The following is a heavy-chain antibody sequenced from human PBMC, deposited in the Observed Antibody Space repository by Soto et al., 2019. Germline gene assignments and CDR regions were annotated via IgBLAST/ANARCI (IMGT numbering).Heavy chain of an antibody. CDR2: INHSGST. Sequence: SDTLSLTCAVNGRSFTGYYWRWIRQPPGKGLEWIGEINHSGSTNYNPSLKSRVTISVDTSKNQFSLKLSSVTAADTAVYYCARYGGSIAAAGTRRVPRTFYGMDVWGQGTTVT. D-gene: IGHD6-13*01. CDR3: ARYGGSIAAAGTRRVPRTFYGMDV. CDR1: GRSFTGYY. J-gene: IGHJ6*02. V-gene: IGHV4-34*01.